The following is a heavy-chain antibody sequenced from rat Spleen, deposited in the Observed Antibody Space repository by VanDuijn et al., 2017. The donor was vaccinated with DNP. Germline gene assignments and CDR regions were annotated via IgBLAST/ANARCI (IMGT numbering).Heavy chain of an antibody. D-gene: IGHD1-1*01. CDR1: GFTFSNYG. J-gene: IGHJ2*01. Sequence: EVQVLESGGGLVQPGNSLKLSCATSGFTFSNYGMAWVRQTPTKGLEWVASISTGGGNTYYRDSVKGRFTISRDNAKNTLYLQMNSLRSEDTATYYCTRRAGLSYYFDYWGQGVMVTVSS. V-gene: IGHV5S13*01. CDR3: TRRAGLSYYFDY. CDR2: ISTGGGNT.